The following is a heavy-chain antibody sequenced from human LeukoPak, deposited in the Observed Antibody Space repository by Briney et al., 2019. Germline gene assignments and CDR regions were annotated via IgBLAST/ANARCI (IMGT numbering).Heavy chain of an antibody. Sequence: SGGSLRLSCAASGFTFDDYGMSWVRQAPGKGLEWVSGINWNGGSTGYADSVKGRFTISRDNAKNSLYLQMNSLRAEDTAVYYCAREHCSSTSCRLDYWGQGTLVTVSS. CDR2: INWNGGST. D-gene: IGHD2-2*01. J-gene: IGHJ4*02. CDR1: GFTFDDYG. CDR3: AREHCSSTSCRLDY. V-gene: IGHV3-20*04.